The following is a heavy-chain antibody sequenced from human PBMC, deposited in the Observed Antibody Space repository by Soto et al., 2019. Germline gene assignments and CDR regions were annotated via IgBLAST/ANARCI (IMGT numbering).Heavy chain of an antibody. J-gene: IGHJ6*02. V-gene: IGHV4-59*11. D-gene: IGHD3-10*01. CDR1: GGSISSHY. CDR3: ARAQDYGAARYYYALDV. Sequence: SETLSLTCTVSGGSISSHYWSWIRQPPGKGLEWVGYIYWSGSTNYNPSLKGRVTISLDTSKNQFSLKLRSVTAADTAVYYCARAQDYGAARYYYALDVWGQGTTVTVSS. CDR2: IYWSGST.